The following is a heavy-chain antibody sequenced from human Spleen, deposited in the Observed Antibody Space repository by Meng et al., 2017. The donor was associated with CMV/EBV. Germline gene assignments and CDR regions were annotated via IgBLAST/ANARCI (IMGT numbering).Heavy chain of an antibody. Sequence: GESLKISCTASGFTVSSNYMSWVRRAPGKGLDWVSTLYRGGETFYANSVMGRFIISRDNSKNTLHLQMNSLRAEDTAVYYCAKGCSDYRCYIQNWGQGTLVTVSS. D-gene: IGHD2-15*01. CDR2: LYRGGET. V-gene: IGHV3-53*01. J-gene: IGHJ4*02. CDR1: GFTVSSNY. CDR3: AKGCSDYRCYIQN.